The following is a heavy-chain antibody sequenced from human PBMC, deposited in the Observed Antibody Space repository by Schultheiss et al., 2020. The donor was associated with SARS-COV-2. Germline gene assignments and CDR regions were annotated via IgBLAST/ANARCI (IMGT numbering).Heavy chain of an antibody. D-gene: IGHD2-2*01. Sequence: GGSLRLSCAAFGFTFSNYAMHWVRQAPGKGLEWVAVISDDGSDKYYADSVKGRFTISRDNSKNTLYLQMNTLRADDTAVYYCARDLIVVVPAARPGGFDPWGQGTLVTVSS. V-gene: IGHV3-30*04. CDR1: GFTFSNYA. CDR2: ISDDGSDK. J-gene: IGHJ5*02. CDR3: ARDLIVVVPAARPGGFDP.